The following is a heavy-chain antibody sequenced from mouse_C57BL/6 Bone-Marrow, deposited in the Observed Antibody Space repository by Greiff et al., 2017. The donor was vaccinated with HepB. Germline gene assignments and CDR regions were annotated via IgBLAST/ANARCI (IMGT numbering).Heavy chain of an antibody. CDR1: GYTFTSYG. D-gene: IGHD1-1*01. CDR2: IYPRSGNT. V-gene: IGHV1-81*01. J-gene: IGHJ2*01. Sequence: QVQLQQSGAELARPGASVKLSCKASGYTFTSYGISWVKQRTGQGLEWIGEIYPRSGNTYYNEKFKGKATLTVDKSSSTAYMLLSSLTSEDSAVYFCARDYGSSDYWGQGTTLTVSS. CDR3: ARDYGSSDY.